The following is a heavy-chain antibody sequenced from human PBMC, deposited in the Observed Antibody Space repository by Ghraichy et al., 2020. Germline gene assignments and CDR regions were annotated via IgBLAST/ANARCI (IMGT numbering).Heavy chain of an antibody. CDR2: ISAYNGNT. CDR1: GYTFTSYG. J-gene: IGHJ5*02. Sequence: ASVKVSCKASGYTFTSYGISWVRQAPGQGLEWMGWISAYNGNTNYAQKLQGRVTMTTDTSTSTAYMELRSLRSDDTAVYYCARDLGTYDFWSGYPNWFDPWGQGTLVTVSS. CDR3: ARDLGTYDFWSGYPNWFDP. V-gene: IGHV1-18*04. D-gene: IGHD3-3*01.